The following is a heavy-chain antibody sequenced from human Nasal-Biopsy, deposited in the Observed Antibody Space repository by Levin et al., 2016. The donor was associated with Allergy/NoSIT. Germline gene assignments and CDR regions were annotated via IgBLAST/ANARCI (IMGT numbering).Heavy chain of an antibody. J-gene: IGHJ3*02. CDR2: LYSGGDT. D-gene: IGHD2-2*01. CDR1: GLTVNSDH. Sequence: GGSLRLSCALSGLTVNSDHIAWVREAPGKGLEWVSVLYSGGDTYYADSVRGRFSISRDNSKNTVFLQMNSLRAEDTAVYYCARYCSSTSCYAGGGFDIWGQGTMVTVSS. CDR3: ARYCSSTSCYAGGGFDI. V-gene: IGHV3-66*01.